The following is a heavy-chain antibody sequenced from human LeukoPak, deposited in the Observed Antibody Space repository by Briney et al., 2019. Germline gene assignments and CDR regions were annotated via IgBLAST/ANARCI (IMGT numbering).Heavy chain of an antibody. Sequence: PGGSLRLSCAASGFTFSSYWMTWVRQAPGKGLEWVANIKDDGRQKYYLESVKGRLTISREKTKTSVFLQMSSLRPEDTAVYYCATDGARGWIFWGQGTLVTVSS. CDR2: IKDDGRQK. CDR1: GFTFSSYW. CDR3: ATDGARGWIF. D-gene: IGHD3-3*01. J-gene: IGHJ4*02. V-gene: IGHV3-7*01.